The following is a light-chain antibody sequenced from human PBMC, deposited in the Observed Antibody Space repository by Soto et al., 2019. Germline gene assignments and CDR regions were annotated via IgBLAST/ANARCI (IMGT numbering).Light chain of an antibody. Sequence: IVFPHSPDPPSLSPREKATLSCRASQSVNSQFLTACQQNPGRAPRLLIYDAATRAASSLARFSGSGSGTDFTLTISSLQAEDFAVYYCHQDYNIPWTFGQGTKVDI. J-gene: IGKJ1*01. CDR2: DAA. CDR3: HQDYNIPWT. V-gene: IGKV3D-7*01. CDR1: QSVNSQF.